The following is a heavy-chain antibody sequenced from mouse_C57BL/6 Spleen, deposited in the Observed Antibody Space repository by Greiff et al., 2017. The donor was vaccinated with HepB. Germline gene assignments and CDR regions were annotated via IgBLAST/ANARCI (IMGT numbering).Heavy chain of an antibody. Sequence: EVKLMESGGGLVQPGGSLSLSCAASGFTFTDYYMSWVRQPPGKALEWLGFIRNKANGYTTEYSASVKGRFTISRDNSQSILYLQMNALRAEDSATYYCARPLYDVSLYYFDYWGQGTTLTVSS. CDR1: GFTFTDYY. CDR2: IRNKANGYTT. CDR3: ARPLYDVSLYYFDY. V-gene: IGHV7-3*01. D-gene: IGHD2-3*01. J-gene: IGHJ2*01.